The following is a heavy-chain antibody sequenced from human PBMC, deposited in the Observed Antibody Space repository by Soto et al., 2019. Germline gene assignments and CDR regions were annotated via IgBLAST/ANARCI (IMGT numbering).Heavy chain of an antibody. Sequence: QVQLVESGGGVVQPGRSLRLSCAASGFTFSSYGMHWVRQAPGKGLEWVAVIWYDGSNKYYADSVKGRFTISRDNSKNPRYLQMTSLSDEETAVYYCARDGVLYCSGGSCYDGLNYYYYMDVWGKGTTVTVSS. J-gene: IGHJ6*03. V-gene: IGHV3-33*01. CDR2: IWYDGSNK. CDR3: ARDGVLYCSGGSCYDGLNYYYYMDV. CDR1: GFTFSSYG. D-gene: IGHD2-15*01.